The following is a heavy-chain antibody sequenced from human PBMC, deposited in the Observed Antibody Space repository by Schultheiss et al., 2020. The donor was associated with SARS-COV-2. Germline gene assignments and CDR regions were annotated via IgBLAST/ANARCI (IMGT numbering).Heavy chain of an antibody. Sequence: GGSLRLSCAASGFTFSGSTIHWVRQASGKGLEWLGRIRSKADSYATAYAASVKGRFSISRDDSKNTAYLQMNSLKAEDTAVYYCARLKYDFWSGYYPYQGYYYGMDVWGQGTTVTVSS. J-gene: IGHJ6*02. D-gene: IGHD3-3*01. V-gene: IGHV3-73*01. CDR3: ARLKYDFWSGYYPYQGYYYGMDV. CDR1: GFTFSGST. CDR2: IRSKADSYAT.